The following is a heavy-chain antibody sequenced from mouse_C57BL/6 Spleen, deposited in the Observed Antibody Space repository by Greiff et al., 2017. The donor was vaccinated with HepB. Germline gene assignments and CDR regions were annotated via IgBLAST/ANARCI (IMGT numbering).Heavy chain of an antibody. J-gene: IGHJ4*01. V-gene: IGHV14-4*01. CDR1: GFNIKDDY. CDR3: TPDRPYAMDY. Sequence: VLLQQSGAELVRPGASVKLSCTASGFNIKDDYMHWVKQRPEQGLEWIGWIDPENGDTEYASKFQGKATITADTSSNTAYLQLSSLTSEDTAVYYCTPDRPYAMDYWGQGTSVTVSS. CDR2: IDPENGDT.